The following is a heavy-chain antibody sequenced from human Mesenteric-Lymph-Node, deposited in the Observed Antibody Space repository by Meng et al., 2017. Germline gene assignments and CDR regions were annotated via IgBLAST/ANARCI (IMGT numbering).Heavy chain of an antibody. CDR3: ARGGATPMIIKY. J-gene: IGHJ4*02. V-gene: IGHV4-34*02. Sequence: QVQLKQWGAEVLKPSETLSLTCAVYGGSLSGYYWSWSRQPPGKGLEWMGEVDHNGVTKYSPSLRSRVVISIDTSKNQFSLNLRSVSAADTAMYYCARGGATPMIIKYWGPGTLVTVSS. D-gene: IGHD3-10*01. CDR1: GGSLSGYY. CDR2: VDHNGVT.